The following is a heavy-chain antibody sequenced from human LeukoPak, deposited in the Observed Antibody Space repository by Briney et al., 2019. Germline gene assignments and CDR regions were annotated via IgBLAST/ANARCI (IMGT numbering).Heavy chain of an antibody. J-gene: IGHJ4*02. CDR2: IYYSGST. V-gene: IGHV4-30-4*01. CDR1: GGSISSGDYY. D-gene: IGHD5-24*01. CDR3: ARVKMATFLDY. Sequence: SETLSLTCTVSGGSISSGDYYWSWIRQPPGKGLEWIGYIYYSGSTYYNPSLKSRVTISVDRSKNQFSLKLSSVTAADTAIYYCARVKMATFLDYWGQGTLVTVSS.